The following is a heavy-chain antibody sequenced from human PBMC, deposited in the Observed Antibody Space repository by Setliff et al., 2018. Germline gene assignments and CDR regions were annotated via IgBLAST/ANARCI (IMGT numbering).Heavy chain of an antibody. CDR1: GDSISSGNFY. Sequence: PSETLSLTCSVSGDSISSGNFYWTWIRQPAGKGLEWIGHIYTTGRTDYNPSLKSRVTISLDTPKNQFSLKLTSVTAADTAVYYCARAPGRNIRGDYWGQGALVTVSS. CDR2: IYTTGRT. D-gene: IGHD3-10*01. V-gene: IGHV4-61*09. J-gene: IGHJ4*02. CDR3: ARAPGRNIRGDY.